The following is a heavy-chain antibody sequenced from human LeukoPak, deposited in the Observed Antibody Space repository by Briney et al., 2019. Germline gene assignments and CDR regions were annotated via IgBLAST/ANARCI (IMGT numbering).Heavy chain of an antibody. CDR3: ARVQHDFWSGYLYYYYGMDV. V-gene: IGHV1-46*01. Sequence: GASVKVSCKASGHTFTSYYMHWVRQAPGQGLEWMGIINPSGGSTSYAQKSQGRVTMTRDTSTSTVYMELSSLRSEDTAVYYCARVQHDFWSGYLYYYYGMDVWGQGTTVTVSS. CDR1: GHTFTSYY. D-gene: IGHD3-3*01. CDR2: INPSGGST. J-gene: IGHJ6*02.